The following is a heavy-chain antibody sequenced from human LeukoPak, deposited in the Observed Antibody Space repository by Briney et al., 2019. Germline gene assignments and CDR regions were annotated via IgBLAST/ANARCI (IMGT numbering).Heavy chain of an antibody. V-gene: IGHV2-5*01. D-gene: IGHD2-2*01. CDR3: VHNPPFCSSTNCYLNDAFDI. J-gene: IGHJ3*02. Sequence: ESGPTLVKPTQTLTLTCTFSGFSLSTSGVGVGWIRQPPGKALEWLALIYWNDDKRYSPSLKGRLTITQDTSKNQVVLTMTNMDPVDTATYYCVHNPPFCSSTNCYLNDAFDIWGQGTMVTVSS. CDR1: GFSLSTSGVG. CDR2: IYWNDDK.